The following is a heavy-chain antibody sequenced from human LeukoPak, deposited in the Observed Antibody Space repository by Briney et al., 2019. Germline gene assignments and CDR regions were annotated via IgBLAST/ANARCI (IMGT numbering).Heavy chain of an antibody. Sequence: GGSLRLSCAASGFTFTSYSMNWVRQAPGKGLEWVSTISGGGGSTYYADSVKGRFTIFRDNSKNTLYLQVNSLRAEDTAVYYCAKGGKWDVTPFDYWGQGTLVTVSS. V-gene: IGHV3-23*01. CDR3: AKGGKWDVTPFDY. D-gene: IGHD1-26*01. CDR2: ISGGGGST. J-gene: IGHJ4*02. CDR1: GFTFTSYS.